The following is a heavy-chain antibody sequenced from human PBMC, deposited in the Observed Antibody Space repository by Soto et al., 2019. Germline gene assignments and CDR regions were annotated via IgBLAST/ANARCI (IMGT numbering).Heavy chain of an antibody. CDR3: AVAVAGPTAIGY. D-gene: IGHD6-19*01. CDR2: INSDGSST. V-gene: IGHV3-74*01. Sequence: EVQLVESGGGLVQPGGSLRLSCAASGFTFSSYWMHWVRQAPGKGLVWVSRINSDGSSTSYADSVKGRFTISRDNAKNTLYLPMNCRRAEDTAVYYCAVAVAGPTAIGYWGQGTLVTVSS. J-gene: IGHJ4*02. CDR1: GFTFSSYW.